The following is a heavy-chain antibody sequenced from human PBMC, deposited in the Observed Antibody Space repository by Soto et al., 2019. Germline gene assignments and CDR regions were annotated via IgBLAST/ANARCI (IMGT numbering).Heavy chain of an antibody. V-gene: IGHV3-23*01. D-gene: IGHD7-27*01. Sequence: PGGSLRLSCAACVFTLRSYPVSWVRQAPGKGLEWVASIGVSGGTTFYADSVKGRFTISRDNSQNTLYLQMNSLRAEDTAVYCCAKDWGSFDYWGQGALVTVSS. J-gene: IGHJ4*02. CDR1: VFTLRSYP. CDR3: AKDWGSFDY. CDR2: IGVSGGTT.